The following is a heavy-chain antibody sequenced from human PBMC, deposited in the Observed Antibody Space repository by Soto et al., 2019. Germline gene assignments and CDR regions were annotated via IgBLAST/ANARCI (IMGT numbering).Heavy chain of an antibody. CDR2: IIPIFGTA. CDR3: ARGWGYDSSDYYYAY. V-gene: IGHV1-69*01. D-gene: IGHD3-22*01. CDR1: GGTFSTHA. Sequence: QVQLVQSGAEVRKPGSSVMVSCKASGGTFSTHAISWVRQAPGQGLEWMGGIIPIFGTANHAQKFQGRVTISADASTSTAYMELSSLRSEDTAIYYCARGWGYDSSDYYYAYWGQGTLVIVSS. J-gene: IGHJ4*02.